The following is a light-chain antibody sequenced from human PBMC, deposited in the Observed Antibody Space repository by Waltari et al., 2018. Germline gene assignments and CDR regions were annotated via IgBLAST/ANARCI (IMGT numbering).Light chain of an antibody. V-gene: IGLV1-40*01. J-gene: IGLJ2*01. CDR3: QSFDNMLSGGVV. Sequence: QSVLPQPPPVSGTPGRRVNISCSACTSNMAACHVVPGYQHLPGPAPILPIYGNNNRPSGVPDRFSDSKSGTSASLAITGLQADDEADYFCQSFDNMLSGGVVFGGGTKLAVL. CDR1: TSNMAACHV. CDR2: GNN.